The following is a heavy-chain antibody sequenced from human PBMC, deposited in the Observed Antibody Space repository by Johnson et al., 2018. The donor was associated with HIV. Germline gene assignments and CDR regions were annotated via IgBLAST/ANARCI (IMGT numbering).Heavy chain of an antibody. CDR3: AKGPSQLYWPDVAFDI. CDR1: GFTFSDYY. D-gene: IGHD2-8*02. V-gene: IGHV3-11*01. J-gene: IGHJ3*02. Sequence: QVQLVESGGGLVKPGGSLRLSCAASGFTFSDYYMSWIRQAPGKGLEWVSYISSSGSTIYYTDSVKGRFTISRDNSRNSLYLQMNSLRGEDTALYYCAKGPSQLYWPDVAFDIWGQGTTVTVSS. CDR2: ISSSGSTI.